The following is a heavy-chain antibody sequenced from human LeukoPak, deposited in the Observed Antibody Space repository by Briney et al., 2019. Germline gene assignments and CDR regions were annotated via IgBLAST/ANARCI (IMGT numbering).Heavy chain of an antibody. D-gene: IGHD6-6*01. CDR3: ARGYSSSSDYYYGMDV. Sequence: SETLSLTCTVSGASISSYYGRWIRQPPGKGLEWGGYIYYSGSTTYNPSLQSRVTISVDMSKNQFSLKLRSVTAADTAVYYCARGYSSSSDYYYGMDVWGQRTTVTVSS. J-gene: IGHJ6*02. CDR2: IYYSGST. V-gene: IGHV4-59*01. CDR1: GASISSYY.